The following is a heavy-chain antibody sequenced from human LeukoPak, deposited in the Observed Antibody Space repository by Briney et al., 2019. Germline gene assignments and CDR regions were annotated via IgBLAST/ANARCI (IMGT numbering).Heavy chain of an antibody. CDR3: ARDPPYYYDSSGYFDY. J-gene: IGHJ4*02. D-gene: IGHD3-22*01. CDR2: ISSSSSTI. Sequence: PGGSLRLSCAASGFTFSSYSMNWVRQAPGKGLEWVSYISSSSSTIYYADSVKGRSTISRDNAKNSLYLQMNSLRAEDTAVYYCARDPPYYYDSSGYFDYWGQGTLVTVSS. CDR1: GFTFSSYS. V-gene: IGHV3-48*01.